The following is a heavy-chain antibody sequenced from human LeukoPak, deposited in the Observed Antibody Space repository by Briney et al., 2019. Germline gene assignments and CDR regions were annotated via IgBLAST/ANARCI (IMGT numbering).Heavy chain of an antibody. V-gene: IGHV1-69*05. Sequence: SVKVSCKASGGTFSSYAISWVRQAPGQGLERMGRIIPIFGTANYAQKFQGRVTITTDESTSTAYMELSSLRSEDTAVYYCARAAGVCSGGSCYRALYYFDYWGQGTLVTVSS. CDR2: IIPIFGTA. CDR1: GGTFSSYA. CDR3: ARAAGVCSGGSCYRALYYFDY. J-gene: IGHJ4*02. D-gene: IGHD2-15*01.